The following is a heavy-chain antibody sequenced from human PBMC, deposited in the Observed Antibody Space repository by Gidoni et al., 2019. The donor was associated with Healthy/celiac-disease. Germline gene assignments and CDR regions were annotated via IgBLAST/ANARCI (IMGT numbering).Heavy chain of an antibody. Sequence: EVPLLESGGGLVQPGGSLRLSCAASGFTFSSEAISWVRQAPGKGLEWVSASSGSGGSTYYADSVKGRFTSSRDNAKNTLYLQMNSLRAEDTAVYYCAKMKRWELLLVGDYWGQGTLVTVSS. CDR2: SSGSGGST. V-gene: IGHV3-23*01. D-gene: IGHD1-26*01. CDR1: GFTFSSEA. CDR3: AKMKRWELLLVGDY. J-gene: IGHJ4*02.